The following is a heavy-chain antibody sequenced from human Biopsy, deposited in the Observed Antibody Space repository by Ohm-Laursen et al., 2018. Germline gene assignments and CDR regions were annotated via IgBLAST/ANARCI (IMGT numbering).Heavy chain of an antibody. CDR3: ARDSSRRAREGGMDV. J-gene: IGHJ6*02. Sequence: SLRLSCAASGFSVSSYDMNWVRQAPGKGLAWISYISETSSHIYDADSVRGRFTVARDIAKNSLYLQLNSLRVEETAVYYCARDSSRRAREGGMDVWGQGTTVTVSS. CDR1: GFSVSSYD. D-gene: IGHD6-6*01. V-gene: IGHV3-21*01. CDR2: ISETSSHI.